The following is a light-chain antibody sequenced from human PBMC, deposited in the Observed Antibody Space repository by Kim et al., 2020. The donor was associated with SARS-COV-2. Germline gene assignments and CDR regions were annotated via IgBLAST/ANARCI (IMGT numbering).Light chain of an antibody. Sequence: VTSSGTGSSSNSGAGYDVHWYQQRPGTAPKLLIYGNSNRPSGVPDRFSGSKSGTSASLAITVLQAEDEADYYCQSYDSSLSAPYVFGTGTKV. CDR2: GNS. CDR3: QSYDSSLSAPYV. J-gene: IGLJ1*01. CDR1: SSNSGAGYD. V-gene: IGLV1-40*01.